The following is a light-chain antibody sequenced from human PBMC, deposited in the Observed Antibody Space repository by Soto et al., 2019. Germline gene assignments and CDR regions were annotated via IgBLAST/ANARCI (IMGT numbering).Light chain of an antibody. Sequence: EIVLTQSPATLSLSPGERATLSCRASQSIRSPFLAWYQQKPGQAPRLFLHGASSRATGIPDRFSGSGSGTDFTLTLSRLEPEDFAVYYCGSDEWTFGQGTKVE. J-gene: IGKJ1*01. CDR1: QSIRSPF. CDR2: GAS. V-gene: IGKV3-20*01. CDR3: GSDEWT.